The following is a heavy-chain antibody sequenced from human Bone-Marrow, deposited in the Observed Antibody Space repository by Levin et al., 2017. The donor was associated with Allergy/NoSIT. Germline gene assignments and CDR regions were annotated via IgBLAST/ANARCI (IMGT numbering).Heavy chain of an antibody. D-gene: IGHD1-1*01. CDR2: IYHSGST. CDR1: GYSISSGYY. V-gene: IGHV4-38-2*02. CDR3: ASYKLDPYYFDY. Sequence: SETLSLTCTVSGYSISSGYYWGWIRQPPGKGLEWIGSIYHSGSTYYNPSLKSRVTISVDTSKNQFSLKLSSVTAADTAVYYCASYKLDPYYFDYWGQGTLVTVSS. J-gene: IGHJ4*02.